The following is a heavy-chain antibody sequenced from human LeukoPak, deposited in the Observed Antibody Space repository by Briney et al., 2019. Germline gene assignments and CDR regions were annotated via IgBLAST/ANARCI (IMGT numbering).Heavy chain of an antibody. CDR3: ARHNYDSSGFLKY. J-gene: IGHJ4*02. CDR1: GGSFTSSSYY. CDR2: IYYSGST. D-gene: IGHD3-22*01. V-gene: IGHV4-39*01. Sequence: SETLSLTCTVSGGSFTSSSYYCGWIRQPPGKGLEWTGSIYYSGSTYYNPSLKSRVTISVDTSKNQFSLKLSSVTAAHTAVYYCARHNYDSSGFLKYWGQGSLVTVSS.